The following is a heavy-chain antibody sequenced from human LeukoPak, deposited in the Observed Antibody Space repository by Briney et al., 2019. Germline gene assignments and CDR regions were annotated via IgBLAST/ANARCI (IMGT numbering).Heavy chain of an antibody. CDR3: ARHRSGYAFDI. V-gene: IGHV4-59*08. J-gene: IGHJ3*02. Sequence: ECIGYIYYSGSTNYNPSLKSRVTISVDTSKNQFSLKLSSVTAADTAVYYCARHRSGYAFDIWGQGTMVTVSS. CDR2: IYYSGST. D-gene: IGHD6-19*01.